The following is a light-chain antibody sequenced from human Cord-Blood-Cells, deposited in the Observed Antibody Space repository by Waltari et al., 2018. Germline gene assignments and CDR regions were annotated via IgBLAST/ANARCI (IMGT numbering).Light chain of an antibody. CDR1: SSAVGRINR. CDR2: EAS. CDR3: SSYTSSSTYV. J-gene: IGLJ1*01. V-gene: IGLV2-18*02. Sequence: QSALALSPPASGPPAQSVTIFCTGTSSAVGRINRLCWQQQPPGTAPKLMIYEASDRPSGVTDRLSGSMAGNTVSLTISGLQAEDEADYYCSSYTSSSTYVFGTGTKVSVL.